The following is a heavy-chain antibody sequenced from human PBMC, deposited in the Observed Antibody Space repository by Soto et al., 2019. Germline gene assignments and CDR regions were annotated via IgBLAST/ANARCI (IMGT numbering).Heavy chain of an antibody. Sequence: QVQVVQSGDEVKKPGASVKVSCKASGYTFTNYGFSWVRQAPGQGLGWMGWISGYNGNTKDAEKFQGRVTMTTDTSTSTAHMELRSLRSDDTAVYYCAREGQAPYYYYGMDVWGQGTAVTVS. CDR2: ISGYNGNT. CDR3: AREGQAPYYYYGMDV. V-gene: IGHV1-18*01. CDR1: GYTFTNYG. J-gene: IGHJ6*02.